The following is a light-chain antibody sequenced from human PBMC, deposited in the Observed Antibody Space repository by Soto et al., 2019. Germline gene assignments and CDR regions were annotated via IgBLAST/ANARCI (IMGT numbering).Light chain of an antibody. CDR2: EVS. V-gene: IGLV2-8*01. CDR3: TSYAGSNNVV. J-gene: IGLJ2*01. Sequence: QSVLTQPPSASGSPGQSVTFSCTGTSSDVGEYNYVSWYQQHPGKAPKLMIYEVSKRPSGVPDRFSGSKSGNTASLTVSALQAEDEADYYCTSYAGSNNVVFGGGTKVTVL. CDR1: SSDVGEYNY.